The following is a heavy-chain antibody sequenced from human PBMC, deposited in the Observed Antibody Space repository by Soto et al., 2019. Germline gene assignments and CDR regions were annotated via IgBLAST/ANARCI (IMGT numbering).Heavy chain of an antibody. CDR2: IIPIFGTA. CDR3: ARSASSVGAKLY. V-gene: IGHV1-69*13. D-gene: IGHD1-26*01. J-gene: IGHJ4*02. Sequence: SVKVSCKASGGTFSSYAISWVRQAPGQGLEWMGGIIPIFGTANYAQKFQGGVTITADESTSTAYMELSSLRSEDTAVYYCARSASSVGAKLYWGQGTMVTVS. CDR1: GGTFSSYA.